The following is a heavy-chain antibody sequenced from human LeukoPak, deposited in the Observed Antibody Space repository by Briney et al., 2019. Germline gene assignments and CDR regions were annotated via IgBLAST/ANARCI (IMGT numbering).Heavy chain of an antibody. CDR3: ARDLTSEWELLN. CDR1: GFTFSSYW. J-gene: IGHJ4*02. V-gene: IGHV3-74*01. Sequence: QPGGSLRLSCAASGFTFSSYWMHWVRQAPGKGPVWVSRIKGDGSSTSYADSVKGRFTISRDNAENTLYLQMNSLRVEDTAVYYCARDLTSEWELLNWGQGTLVTVSS. D-gene: IGHD1-26*01. CDR2: IKGDGSST.